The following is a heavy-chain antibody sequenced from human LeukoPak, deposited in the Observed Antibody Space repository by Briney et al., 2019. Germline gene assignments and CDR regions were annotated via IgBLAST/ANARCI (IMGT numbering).Heavy chain of an antibody. Sequence: LERIGEINHSGSTNYNPSLKSRVPISVNTSKNQFSLKLSYVTAADTAVYYCARDGPPRPLGYWGQGTLVTVSS. CDR3: ARDGPPRPLGY. V-gene: IGHV4-34*01. J-gene: IGHJ4*02. CDR2: INHSGST.